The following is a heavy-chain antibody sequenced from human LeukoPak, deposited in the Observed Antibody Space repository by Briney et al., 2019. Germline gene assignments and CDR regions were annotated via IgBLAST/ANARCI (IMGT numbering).Heavy chain of an antibody. V-gene: IGHV3-23*01. Sequence: GGPLRLPCAASGFTFSSYAMSWVRQAPGKGLEWVSAISGSGGSTYYADSVKGRFTISRDNSKNTLYLQMNSLRAEDTAVYYCAKDRSFYSRPSDTFDIWGQGTMVTVSS. CDR1: GFTFSSYA. CDR2: ISGSGGST. J-gene: IGHJ3*02. CDR3: AKDRSFYSRPSDTFDI. D-gene: IGHD4-11*01.